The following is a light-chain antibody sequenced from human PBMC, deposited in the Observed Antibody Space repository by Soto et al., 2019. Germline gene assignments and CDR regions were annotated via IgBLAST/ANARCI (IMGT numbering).Light chain of an antibody. CDR2: GAS. Sequence: EIVLTQSPGTLSLSPGERATLSCRASQGVGSNYLAWYQQKPGQAPRLLIYGASSRATGIPDRFSGSGSGTDFTLTISSLEPEDFAVYYCQQRSNWWTFGQGTKVDIK. J-gene: IGKJ1*01. V-gene: IGKV3D-20*02. CDR3: QQRSNWWT. CDR1: QGVGSNY.